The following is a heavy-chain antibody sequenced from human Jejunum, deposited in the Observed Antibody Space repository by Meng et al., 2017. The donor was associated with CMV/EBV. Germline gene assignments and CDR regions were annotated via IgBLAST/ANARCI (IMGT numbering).Heavy chain of an antibody. CDR3: ARRWFGELLSYYFDH. V-gene: IGHV3-7*01. J-gene: IGHJ4*02. CDR2: INHDGREK. Sequence: SNVWMRGVRQAPGKGLEWVADINHDGREKYYVDSVKGRLTIARDNTKNSLHLQMNSLRAEDTAVYYCARRWFGELLSYYFDHWGQGTLGTVSS. CDR1: SNVW. D-gene: IGHD3-10*01.